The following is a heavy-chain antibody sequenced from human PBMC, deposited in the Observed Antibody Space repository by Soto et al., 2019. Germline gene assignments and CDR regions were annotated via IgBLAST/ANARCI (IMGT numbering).Heavy chain of an antibody. CDR3: ASHPYYDFWSGYYLDFDY. V-gene: IGHV1-18*01. Sequence: EASVKVSCKASGYTFTSYGISWVRQAPGQGLEWMGWISAYNGNTNYAQKLQGRVTMTTDTSTSTAYMELRSLRSDDTAVYYCASHPYYDFWSGYYLDFDYWGQGTLVTVSS. CDR2: ISAYNGNT. D-gene: IGHD3-3*01. CDR1: GYTFTSYG. J-gene: IGHJ4*02.